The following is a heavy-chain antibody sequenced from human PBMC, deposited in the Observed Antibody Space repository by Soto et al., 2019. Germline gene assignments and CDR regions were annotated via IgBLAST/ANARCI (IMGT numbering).Heavy chain of an antibody. CDR1: GGSFSGYY. CDR2: INHSGST. D-gene: IGHD6-19*01. J-gene: IGHJ4*02. V-gene: IGHV4-34*01. CDR3: ARAGWAGRDYFDY. Sequence: PSETLSLTCAVYGGSFSGYYWSWIRQPPGKGLEWIGEINHSGSTNYNPPLKSRVTISVDTSKNQFSLKLSSVTAADTAVYYCARAGWAGRDYFDYWGQGTLVTV.